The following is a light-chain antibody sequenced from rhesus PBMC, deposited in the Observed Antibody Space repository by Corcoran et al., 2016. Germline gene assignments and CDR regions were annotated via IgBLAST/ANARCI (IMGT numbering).Light chain of an antibody. Sequence: DIQMTQSPSSLSASVGDTVTITCRASQSISSWLDWYQQKPGKAPKLLDYKATSLQRGVPSRFIGSGSGTDFTLTISSLQPEDFATYSCLQYSSSPYSFGQGTKVEIK. CDR3: LQYSSSPYS. V-gene: IGKV1-22*01. CDR2: KAT. J-gene: IGKJ2*01. CDR1: QSISSW.